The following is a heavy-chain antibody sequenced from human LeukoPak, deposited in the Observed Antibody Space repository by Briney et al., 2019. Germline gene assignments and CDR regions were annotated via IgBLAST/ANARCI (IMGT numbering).Heavy chain of an antibody. J-gene: IGHJ6*02. V-gene: IGHV3-53*01. Sequence: PGGSLRLSCAASGFTFSDHHMDWVRQAPGKGLEWVSVISSGGGTYFADSVKGRFTISRDNSKNTVFLQMNNLRADDTAMYYCARDRGIAAHYGMDVWGQGTTVTVSS. CDR1: GFTFSDHH. CDR2: ISSGGGT. D-gene: IGHD6-6*01. CDR3: ARDRGIAAHYGMDV.